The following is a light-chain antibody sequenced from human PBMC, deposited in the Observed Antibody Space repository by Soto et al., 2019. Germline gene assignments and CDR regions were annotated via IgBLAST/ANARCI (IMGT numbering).Light chain of an antibody. J-gene: IGLJ2*01. Sequence: SYELTQPPSVSVSPGQTASITCSGDKLGDKYACWYQQKPGQSPVLVIYQDSKRPSGIPERFSGSNSGNTATLTISGTQAMDEADYYCQAWESSTVVFGGGTTLTVL. CDR1: KLGDKY. V-gene: IGLV3-1*01. CDR3: QAWESSTVV. CDR2: QDS.